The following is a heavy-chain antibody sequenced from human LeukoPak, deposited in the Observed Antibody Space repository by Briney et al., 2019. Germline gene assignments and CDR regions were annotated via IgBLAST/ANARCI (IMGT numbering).Heavy chain of an antibody. D-gene: IGHD3/OR15-3a*01. J-gene: IGHJ4*02. CDR3: ARAGLLDVTFDY. Sequence: SETLSLTCTVSGGSISSSSYYWGWIRQPPGKGLEWIGSIYYSGSTYYNPSLKSRVTISVDTSKNQFSLKLSSVTAADTAVYYCARAGLLDVTFDYWGQGTLVTVSS. V-gene: IGHV4-39*01. CDR2: IYYSGST. CDR1: GGSISSSSYY.